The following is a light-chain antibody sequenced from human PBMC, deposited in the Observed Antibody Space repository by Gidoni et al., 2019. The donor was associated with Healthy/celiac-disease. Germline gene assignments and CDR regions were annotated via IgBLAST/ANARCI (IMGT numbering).Light chain of an antibody. CDR3: QHLGT. CDR2: GAS. Sequence: PLQAHRLFIYGASTRATGSPARFSGSGSGTEFTLAISSLQSEDFAVYNCQHLGTFGQGTKLEIK. J-gene: IGKJ2*01. V-gene: IGKV3-15*01.